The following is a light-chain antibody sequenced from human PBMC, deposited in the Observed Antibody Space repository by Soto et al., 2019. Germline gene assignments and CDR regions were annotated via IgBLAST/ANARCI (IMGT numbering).Light chain of an antibody. CDR2: KTS. CDR1: HSISVW. Sequence: DIHMTQSPSTLSASVGDRVTITCRASHSISVWLAWYQQKPGKAPNLLIYKTSSLETGVPSRFSGSGSGTEFTLTISSLQPDDFATYYCQHYNDYSWTFGQGTKVELK. J-gene: IGKJ1*01. V-gene: IGKV1-5*03. CDR3: QHYNDYSWT.